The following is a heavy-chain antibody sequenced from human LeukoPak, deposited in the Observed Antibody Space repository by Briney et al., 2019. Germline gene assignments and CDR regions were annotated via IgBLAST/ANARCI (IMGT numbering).Heavy chain of an antibody. CDR1: GFTFSASA. CDR2: IRSKANSYAT. J-gene: IGHJ4*02. Sequence: GGSLKLSCAASGFTFSASAMHWVRQASGKGLEWVGRIRSKANSYATAYAASVKGRFTISRDDSKNTAYLQMNSLKTEDTAVYYCTRGIGYSYGIDYWGQGTLVTVSS. D-gene: IGHD5-18*01. V-gene: IGHV3-73*01. CDR3: TRGIGYSYGIDY.